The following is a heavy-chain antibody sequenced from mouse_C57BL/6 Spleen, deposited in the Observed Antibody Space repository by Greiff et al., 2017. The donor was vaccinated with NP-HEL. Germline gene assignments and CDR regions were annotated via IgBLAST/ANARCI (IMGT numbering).Heavy chain of an antibody. V-gene: IGHV1-52*01. Sequence: QVQLQQPGAELVRPGSSVKLSCKASGYTFTSYWMHWVKQRPIQGLEWIGNIDPSDSETHYNQKFKDKATLTVDKSSSTAYMQLSSLTSEDSAVYYCAREGPYGTYFDYWGQGTTLTVSS. CDR1: GYTFTSYW. D-gene: IGHD2-1*01. CDR3: AREGPYGTYFDY. CDR2: IDPSDSET. J-gene: IGHJ2*01.